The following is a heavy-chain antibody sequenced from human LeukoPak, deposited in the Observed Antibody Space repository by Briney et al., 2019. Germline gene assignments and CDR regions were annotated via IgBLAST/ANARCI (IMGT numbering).Heavy chain of an antibody. CDR2: IIPIFGTA. D-gene: IGHD3-16*02. Sequence: SVKVSCKASGGTFSSYAISWVRQAPGQGLEWMGGIIPIFGTANYAQKFQGRVTITGDESTSTAYMELSSLRSEDTAVYYCARDSSLRPNWFDPWGQGTLVTVSS. V-gene: IGHV1-69*13. CDR3: ARDSSLRPNWFDP. CDR1: GGTFSSYA. J-gene: IGHJ5*02.